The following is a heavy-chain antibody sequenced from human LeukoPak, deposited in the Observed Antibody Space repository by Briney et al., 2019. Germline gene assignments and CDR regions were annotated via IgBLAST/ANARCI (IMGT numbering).Heavy chain of an antibody. CDR1: GFTFSSYG. CDR2: IWYDGSNK. Sequence: GGSLRLSCAASGFTFSSYGMHWVRQAPGKGLEWVAVIWYDGSNKYYADAVNGRFTISRDNSKNTLYLQMNSLRAEDTAVYYCARDRRITMVRGALDYWGQGTLVTVSS. V-gene: IGHV3-33*01. CDR3: ARDRRITMVRGALDY. J-gene: IGHJ4*02. D-gene: IGHD3-10*01.